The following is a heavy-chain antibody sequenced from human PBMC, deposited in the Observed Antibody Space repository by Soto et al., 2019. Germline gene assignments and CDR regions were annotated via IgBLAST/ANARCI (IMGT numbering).Heavy chain of an antibody. CDR1: GFTFSRYG. D-gene: IGHD2-15*01. J-gene: IGHJ6*02. Sequence: PGGSLRLSCAASGFTFSRYGMHWGRQAPGKGLEWVAVISYDGSNKYYADSVKGRFTISRDNSKNTLYLQMNSLRAEDTAVYYCAKTGGGYCSGGSCYSAFYYYYGMDVWGQGTTVTVSS. V-gene: IGHV3-30*18. CDR3: AKTGGGYCSGGSCYSAFYYYYGMDV. CDR2: ISYDGSNK.